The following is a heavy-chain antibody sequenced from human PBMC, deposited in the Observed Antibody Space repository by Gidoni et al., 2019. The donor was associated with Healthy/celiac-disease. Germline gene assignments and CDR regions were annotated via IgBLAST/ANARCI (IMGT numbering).Heavy chain of an antibody. J-gene: IGHJ4*02. CDR1: VFSFSSYS. Sequence: EVQLVDSGGGLATPGGSLRLSCAASVFSFSSYSMNCVRQAAGKGLEWVASISSSSTYIYYADSVKGEFTITRDNAKNSLCMQMNSLRDEDTAVYYCARGDSGEAVPDYWGQGTLVTVSS. D-gene: IGHD2-15*01. CDR3: ARGDSGEAVPDY. V-gene: IGHV3-21*01. CDR2: ISSSSTYI.